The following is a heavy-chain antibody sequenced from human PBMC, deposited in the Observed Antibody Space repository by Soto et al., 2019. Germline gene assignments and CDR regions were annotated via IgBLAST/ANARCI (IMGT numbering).Heavy chain of an antibody. CDR3: ARAQQWLDRYYYYGMDV. V-gene: IGHV4-4*02. J-gene: IGHJ6*02. CDR1: GGSISSSNL. CDR2: IYHSGST. Sequence: PSETLSLTCAVSGGSISSSNLWSCVRQPPGKGLEWIGEIYHSGSTNYNPSLKSRVTISVDKSKNQFSLKLSSVTAADTAVYYCARAQQWLDRYYYYGMDVWGQGTTVTVSS. D-gene: IGHD6-19*01.